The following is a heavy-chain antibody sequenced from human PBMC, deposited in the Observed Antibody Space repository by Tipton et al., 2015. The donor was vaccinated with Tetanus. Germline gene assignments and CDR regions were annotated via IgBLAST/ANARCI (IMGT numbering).Heavy chain of an antibody. CDR1: GYSFTSYW. J-gene: IGHJ4*02. V-gene: IGHV5-51*03. CDR2: IYPGDPDT. D-gene: IGHD3-22*01. CDR3: ARLTNYYDSRNPHFDY. Sequence: QLVQSGAEVKKPGESLKISCKGSGYSFTSYWIGWVRQMPGKGLEWMGIIYPGDPDTRYSPSFQGQVTISADKSISTAYLQWSSLKASDAAMYYCARLTNYYDSRNPHFDYWGQGTLVTVSS.